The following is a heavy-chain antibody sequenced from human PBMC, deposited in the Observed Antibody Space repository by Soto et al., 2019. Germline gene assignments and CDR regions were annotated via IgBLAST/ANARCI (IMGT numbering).Heavy chain of an antibody. J-gene: IGHJ6*02. Sequence: EVQLVESGGGLVKPGGSLRLSCAASGFTFSNAWMSWVRQAPGKGLEWVGRIKSKTDGGTTDYAAPVKGRFTISRDDSENTLYLQMNSLKTEDTAVYYCTTDGGIVGATHYGMDVWGQGTTVTVSS. CDR3: TTDGGIVGATHYGMDV. CDR2: IKSKTDGGTT. CDR1: GFTFSNAW. D-gene: IGHD1-26*01. V-gene: IGHV3-15*01.